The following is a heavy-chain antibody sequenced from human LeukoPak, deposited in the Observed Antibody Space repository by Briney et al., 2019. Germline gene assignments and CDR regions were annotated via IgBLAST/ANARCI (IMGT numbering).Heavy chain of an antibody. Sequence: SVKVSCKASGGTFSSYAISWVRQAPGQGLEWMGGIIPIFGTANYAQKFQGRVTITADESTSTAYMELSSLRSEDTAVYYCARVGIAVAGLYNWFDPWGQGTLVTVSS. D-gene: IGHD6-19*01. V-gene: IGHV1-69*13. CDR1: GGTFSSYA. CDR3: ARVGIAVAGLYNWFDP. J-gene: IGHJ5*02. CDR2: IIPIFGTA.